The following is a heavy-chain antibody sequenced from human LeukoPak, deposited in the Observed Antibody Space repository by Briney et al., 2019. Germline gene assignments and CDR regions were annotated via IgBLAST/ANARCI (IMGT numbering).Heavy chain of an antibody. V-gene: IGHV1-2*02. CDR2: INPNSGGT. CDR3: AAKSYSSSFLSGTFDL. CDR1: GYTFTGYY. D-gene: IGHD6-13*01. Sequence: ASVKVSCKASGYTFTGYYMHWVRQAPGQGLEWMGWINPNSGGTNYAQKFQGRVTMTRDTSISTAYMELSRLRSDDTAVYYCAAKSYSSSFLSGTFDLWGRGTLVTVSS. J-gene: IGHJ2*01.